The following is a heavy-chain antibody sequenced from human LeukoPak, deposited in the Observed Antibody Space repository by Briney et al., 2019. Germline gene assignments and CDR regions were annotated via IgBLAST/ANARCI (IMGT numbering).Heavy chain of an antibody. D-gene: IGHD4-4*01. CDR2: ISYDGGQK. J-gene: IGHJ4*02. V-gene: IGHV3-33*05. Sequence: GGSLRLSCTASGFTFTHYGFHWVPQAPGKGLEWVALISYDGGQKYYADSVRGRFTISRDNTKNTLDLQMNSLRVEDTAVYYCARDPSLRVTLDYWGQGTLVTVSS. CDR3: ARDPSLRVTLDY. CDR1: GFTFTHYG.